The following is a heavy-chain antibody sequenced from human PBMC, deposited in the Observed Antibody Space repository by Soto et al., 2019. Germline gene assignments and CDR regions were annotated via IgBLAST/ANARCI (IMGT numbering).Heavy chain of an antibody. Sequence: GGSLRLSCAASGFTFSTYAMSWARQAPGQGLEWVATISGRGTNTFYADSVRGRFTISRDNSRNTLYLQMESLRVDDTAVYYCAGSDTWGQEILVTISS. J-gene: IGHJ5*02. CDR3: AGSDT. D-gene: IGHD3-10*01. V-gene: IGHV3-23*01. CDR1: GFTFSTYA. CDR2: ISGRGTNT.